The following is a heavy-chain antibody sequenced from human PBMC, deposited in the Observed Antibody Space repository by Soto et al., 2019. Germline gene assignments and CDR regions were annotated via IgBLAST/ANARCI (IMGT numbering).Heavy chain of an antibody. D-gene: IGHD3-22*01. V-gene: IGHV2-70*01. CDR3: ARILGYYDSSGYYYYYGMDV. J-gene: IGHJ6*02. Sequence: SGPTLVNPTQTLTLTCTFSGFSLSTSGMCVSWIRQPPGKALEWLALIDWDDDKYYRTSLKTRLTISKDTSKNQVVLTMTNMDPVDTATYYCARILGYYDSSGYYYYYGMDVWGQGTTVTVSS. CDR1: GFSLSTSGMC. CDR2: IDWDDDK.